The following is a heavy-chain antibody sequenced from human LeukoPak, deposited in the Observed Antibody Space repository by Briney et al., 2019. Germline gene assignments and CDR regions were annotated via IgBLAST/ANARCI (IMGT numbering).Heavy chain of an antibody. CDR3: ARGLSYGHDY. Sequence: SETLSLTCAVYGGSFSGYYWSWIRQPPGKGLEWIGEINHSGSTNYNPSLKSRVTISVDTSKNQLSLKLSSVTAADTAVYYCARGLSYGHDYWGQGTLVTVSS. CDR1: GGSFSGYY. CDR2: INHSGST. V-gene: IGHV4-34*01. J-gene: IGHJ4*02. D-gene: IGHD5-18*01.